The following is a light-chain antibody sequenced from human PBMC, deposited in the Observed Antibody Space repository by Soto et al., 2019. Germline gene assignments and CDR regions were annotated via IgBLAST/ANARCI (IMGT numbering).Light chain of an antibody. J-gene: IGKJ1*01. CDR3: QQYGSSPPWT. Sequence: EILLTQSPGTLSVSPGERGTLSCRASQSVSNNYLAWFQHKPGQAPRLLIFGVSTRATGIPDRFSGSGSGTRFTLTISSLEPEDVTVYYCQQYGSSPPWTFGQGTKVDIK. V-gene: IGKV3-20*01. CDR1: QSVSNNY. CDR2: GVS.